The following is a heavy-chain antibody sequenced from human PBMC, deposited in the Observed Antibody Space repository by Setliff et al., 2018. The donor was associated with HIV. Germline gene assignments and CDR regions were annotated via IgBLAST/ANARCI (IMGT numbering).Heavy chain of an antibody. Sequence: PGGSLRLSCAASGFIFSSYEMNWVRQAPGKGLEWVSYINSYGSSTYYADSVKGRFTISRDNAKNSLFLQMNSLRAEDTAVYYCASIELAAMVPVDCWGQGTLVTVSS. J-gene: IGHJ4*02. D-gene: IGHD5-18*01. CDR2: INSYGSST. CDR3: ASIELAAMVPVDC. V-gene: IGHV3-48*03. CDR1: GFIFSSYE.